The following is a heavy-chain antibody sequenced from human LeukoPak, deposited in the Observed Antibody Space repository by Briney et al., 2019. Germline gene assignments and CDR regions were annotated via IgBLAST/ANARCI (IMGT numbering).Heavy chain of an antibody. V-gene: IGHV3-7*03. D-gene: IGHD6-6*01. CDR2: IKEDGSEK. J-gene: IGHJ2*01. CDR3: AKGGGQLVIYWYFDL. Sequence: GGSLRLSCAASGFPFNSYWMTWVRQAPGKGLEWVANIKEDGSEKYYVDSVKGRFAISRDNAKNSLFLQMNSLRAEDTAVYYCAKGGGQLVIYWYFDLWGRGTLVTVSS. CDR1: GFPFNSYW.